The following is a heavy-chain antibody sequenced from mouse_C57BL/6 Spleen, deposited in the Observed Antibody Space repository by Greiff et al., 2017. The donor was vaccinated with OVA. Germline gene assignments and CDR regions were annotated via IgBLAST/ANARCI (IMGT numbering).Heavy chain of an antibody. J-gene: IGHJ4*01. Sequence: VQLQQPGAELVKPGASVKMSCKASGYTFTSYWITWVKQRPGQGLEWIGDIYPGSGSTNYNEKFKSKATLTVDKSSSTAYMQLSSLTSEDSAVSYCATVLLYYSRSYDYAIDYWGQGTSVTVSS. CDR3: ATVLLYYSRSYDYAIDY. CDR1: GYTFTSYW. D-gene: IGHD1-1*01. CDR2: IYPGSGST. V-gene: IGHV1-55*01.